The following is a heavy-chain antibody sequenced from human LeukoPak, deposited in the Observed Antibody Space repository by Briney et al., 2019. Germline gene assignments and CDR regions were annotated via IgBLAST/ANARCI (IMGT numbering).Heavy chain of an antibody. V-gene: IGHV4-31*03. D-gene: IGHD3-10*01. CDR2: IYYSGST. Sequence: PSETLSLTCTVSSGSISSSGYYCSWIRQHPGKGLEWIGCIYYSGSTYYNPSLKGRVTISVDTSKNQFSLSLSSVTAADTVVYYCARNADMYYYVDNWGQGTLVTVSS. CDR3: ARNADMYYYVDN. CDR1: SGSISSSGYY. J-gene: IGHJ4*02.